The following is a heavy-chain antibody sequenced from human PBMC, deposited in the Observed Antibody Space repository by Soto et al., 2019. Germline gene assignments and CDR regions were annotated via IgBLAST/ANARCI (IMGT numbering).Heavy chain of an antibody. V-gene: IGHV3-15*01. Sequence: GGSLRLSCAASGFTFSNAWMSWVRQAPGKGLEWVGRIKGEADGGTTDYAAPVKGRITISRDHSKDTLYLQMNSLKTEDTAVYYCTTGLSNRSYNFDYWGPGTPVTVSS. CDR2: IKGEADGGTT. CDR1: GFTFSNAW. D-gene: IGHD4-4*01. J-gene: IGHJ4*02. CDR3: TTGLSNRSYNFDY.